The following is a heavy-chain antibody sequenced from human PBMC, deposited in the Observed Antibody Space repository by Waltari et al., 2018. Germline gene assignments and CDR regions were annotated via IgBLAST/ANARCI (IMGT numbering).Heavy chain of an antibody. CDR2: IIPIVGTA. CDR1: GGTFSSYA. V-gene: IGHV1-69*01. CDR3: AGGPYYDDSSESGYPLDY. J-gene: IGHJ4*02. D-gene: IGHD3-22*01. Sequence: QVQLVQSGAEVKKPGSSVKVSCKASGGTFSSYAISWVRQAPGQGLGWMGWIIPIVGTANYAQKFQGRFTITADESTSTAYMELSSLRSEDTAVYYCAGGPYYDDSSESGYPLDYWGQGTLVTVSS.